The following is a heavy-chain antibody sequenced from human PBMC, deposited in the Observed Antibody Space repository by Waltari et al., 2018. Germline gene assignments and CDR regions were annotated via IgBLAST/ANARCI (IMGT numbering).Heavy chain of an antibody. V-gene: IGHV3-11*01. D-gene: IGHD3-10*01. J-gene: IGHJ4*02. Sequence: QVQLVESGGGLVKPGGSLRLSCAASGFTFSDYYMSWIRQAPGKGREWVSDISSSGSTIYYADSVKGRFTISRDNAKNTLYLQMNSRRAEDTAVYYCAKDMVRGAYCDYWGQGTLVTVSS. CDR3: AKDMVRGAYCDY. CDR1: GFTFSDYY. CDR2: ISSSGSTI.